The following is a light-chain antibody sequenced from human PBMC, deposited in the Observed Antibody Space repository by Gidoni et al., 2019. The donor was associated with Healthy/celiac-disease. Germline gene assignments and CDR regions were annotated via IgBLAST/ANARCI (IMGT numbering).Light chain of an antibody. CDR3: QQYYGTPIT. CDR1: QSILYSSNNKNY. V-gene: IGKV4-1*01. Sequence: DILMTQSPDSLAVSLGERATINCQSSQSILYSSNNKNYLAWYQQKPGQPPKLLIYWASTRESGVPDRFSGSGSGTDFTLTISSLQAEDVAVYYCQQYYGTPITFGQGTRLEIK. J-gene: IGKJ5*01. CDR2: WAS.